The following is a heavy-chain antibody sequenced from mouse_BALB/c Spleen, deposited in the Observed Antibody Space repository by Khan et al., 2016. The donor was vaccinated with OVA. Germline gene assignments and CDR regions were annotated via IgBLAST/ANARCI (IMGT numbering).Heavy chain of an antibody. J-gene: IGHJ3*01. CDR3: TRHGYVGWFAY. D-gene: IGHD2-2*01. CDR2: IDPFSGDT. CDR1: GYSFTSYY. V-gene: IGHV1S135*01. Sequence: VQLKESGPELMKPGASVKISCKASGYSFTSYYIHWVMQSHGKSLEWIGYIDPFSGDTTYNQKFKGKATLTVDKSSSTAHIHLSNLTSEDSAVYDCTRHGYVGWFAYWGQGTLVTVSA.